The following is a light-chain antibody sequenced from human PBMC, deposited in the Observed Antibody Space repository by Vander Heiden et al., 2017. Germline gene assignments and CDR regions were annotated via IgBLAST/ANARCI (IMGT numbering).Light chain of an antibody. V-gene: IGKV2-24*01. J-gene: IGKJ2*01. Sequence: MTQNALCSVVTFGQPASISCRSSESLEHSNGDTYLSWLQQRPGQPPRLLIHKSSDRFSGVPDRFSGSGAGTDFTLKISRVEPEDVGIYYCRQAEHYPRTFGQGTKLEIK. CDR3: RQAEHYPRT. CDR2: KSS. CDR1: ESLEHSNGDTY.